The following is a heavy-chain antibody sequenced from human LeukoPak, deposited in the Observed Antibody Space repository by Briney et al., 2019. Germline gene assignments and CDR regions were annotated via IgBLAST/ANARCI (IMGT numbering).Heavy chain of an antibody. CDR1: GVTVSSSY. CDR2: IYGGGST. J-gene: IGHJ4*02. D-gene: IGHD4-23*01. Sequence: GGSLRLSCAASGVTVSSSYMNWVRQAPGKGLEWVSLIYGGGSTYYADSVKGRFTISRDNSKNTLYLQMNSLRAEDTAVYYCARRGDGGRSFDYWGQGTLVTVSS. V-gene: IGHV3-53*01. CDR3: ARRGDGGRSFDY.